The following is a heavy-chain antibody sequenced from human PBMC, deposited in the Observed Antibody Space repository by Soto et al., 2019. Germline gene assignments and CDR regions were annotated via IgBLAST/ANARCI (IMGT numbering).Heavy chain of an antibody. V-gene: IGHV4-34*01. D-gene: IGHD6-19*01. J-gene: IGHJ5*02. CDR2: INHSGST. Sequence: PSETLSLTCAVHGGSFSGYYWSWIRQPPGKGLEWIGEINHSGSTNYNPSLKSRVTISVDTSKNQFSLKLSSVTAADTAVYYCASSSGWTWGRWFDPWGQGTLVTVSS. CDR1: GGSFSGYY. CDR3: ASSSGWTWGRWFDP.